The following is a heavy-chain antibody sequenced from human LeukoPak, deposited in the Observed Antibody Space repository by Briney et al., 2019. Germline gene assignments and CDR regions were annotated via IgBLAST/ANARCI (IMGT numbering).Heavy chain of an antibody. D-gene: IGHD4-11*01. Sequence: SETLSLTCAVYGGSFSGYYWSWIRQPPGKGLEWIGEINHSGSTNYNPSLKSRVTISVDTSKNQFSLKLSSVTAADTAVCYCARAYSNYYYYYYMDVWGKGTTVTVSS. J-gene: IGHJ6*03. CDR1: GGSFSGYY. CDR3: ARAYSNYYYYYYMDV. V-gene: IGHV4-34*01. CDR2: INHSGST.